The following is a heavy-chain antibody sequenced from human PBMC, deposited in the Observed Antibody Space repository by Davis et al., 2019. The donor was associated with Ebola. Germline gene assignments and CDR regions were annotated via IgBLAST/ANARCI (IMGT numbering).Heavy chain of an antibody. CDR1: GFTFSNAW. Sequence: GESLKISCAASGFTFSNAWMSWVRQAPGKGLEWVGRIKSKTDGGTTDYAAPVKGRFTISRDDSKNTLYLQMNSLRAEDTAVYYCARDRGSYGPTVNPYGMDVWGQGTTVTVSS. CDR2: IKSKTDGGTT. D-gene: IGHD5-18*01. CDR3: ARDRGSYGPTVNPYGMDV. V-gene: IGHV3-15*01. J-gene: IGHJ6*02.